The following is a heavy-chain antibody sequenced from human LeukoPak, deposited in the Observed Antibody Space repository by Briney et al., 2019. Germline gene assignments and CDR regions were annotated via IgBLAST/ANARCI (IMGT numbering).Heavy chain of an antibody. CDR3: ASLIQPDCSSTSCYPGYFDH. D-gene: IGHD2-2*01. J-gene: IGHJ4*02. V-gene: IGHV1-2*02. CDR2: INPNSGGT. CDR1: GYTFTGYY. Sequence: GASVKVSCKASGYTFTGYYMHWVRQAPGQGLEWMGWINPNSGGTNYAQKFQGRVTMTRDTSISTAYMGLSRLRSDDTAVYYCASLIQPDCSSTSCYPGYFDHWGQGTLVTVSS.